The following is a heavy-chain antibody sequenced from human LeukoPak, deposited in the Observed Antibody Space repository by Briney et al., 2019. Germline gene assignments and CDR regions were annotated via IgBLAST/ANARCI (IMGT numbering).Heavy chain of an antibody. D-gene: IGHD6-19*01. J-gene: IGHJ3*02. V-gene: IGHV3-23*01. CDR3: AKDGDFIAVVPDAFDI. Sequence: GGSLRLSCAASGFTFSSYAMSWVRQAPGKGLEWVPAISGSGGSTYYADSVKGRFTISRDNSKNTLYLQMNSLRAEDTAVYYCAKDGDFIAVVPDAFDIWGQGTMVTVSS. CDR2: ISGSGGST. CDR1: GFTFSSYA.